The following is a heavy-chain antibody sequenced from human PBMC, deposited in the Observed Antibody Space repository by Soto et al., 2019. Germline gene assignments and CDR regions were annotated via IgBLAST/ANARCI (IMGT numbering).Heavy chain of an antibody. Sequence: QVQLVQSGAELKKPGSSVKVSCEASGGSFISYSFTWVRQAPGQGLEWMGRIIPIQGKANYALKFQDRVTSTADRSTRTAYMELRRLRPEDTAVYYCAKSLLFVDHAYMDVWGKGTTVTLSS. D-gene: IGHD2-21*01. CDR3: AKSLLFVDHAYMDV. V-gene: IGHV1-69*02. J-gene: IGHJ6*03. CDR1: GGSFISYS. CDR2: IIPIQGKA.